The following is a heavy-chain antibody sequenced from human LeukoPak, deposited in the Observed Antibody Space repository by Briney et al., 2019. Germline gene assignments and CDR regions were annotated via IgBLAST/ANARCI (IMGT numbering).Heavy chain of an antibody. CDR1: GGSISSYY. D-gene: IGHD6-19*01. CDR3: ASLSSGWYWGEFDY. V-gene: IGHV4-59*01. J-gene: IGHJ4*02. Sequence: SETLSLTCTVSGGSISSYYWSWIRQSPGKGLEWIGYIYYSGSTNYNPSLKSRVTISVDTSKNQFSLKLSSVTAADTAVYYCASLSSGWYWGEFDYWGQGTLVTVSS. CDR2: IYYSGST.